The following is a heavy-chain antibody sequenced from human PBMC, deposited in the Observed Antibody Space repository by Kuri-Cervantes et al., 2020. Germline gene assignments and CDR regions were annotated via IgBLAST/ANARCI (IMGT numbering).Heavy chain of an antibody. D-gene: IGHD3-16*01. V-gene: IGHV3-23*01. CDR2: ISGSGGST. CDR3: ARGGGSVDY. J-gene: IGHJ4*02. Sequence: GGSLRLSCAASGFTFSSYSMNWVRQAPGKGLEWVSAISGSGGSTYYADSVKGRFTISRDNSKNTLYLQMNSLRAEDTALYHCARGGGSVDYWGQGTLVTVSS. CDR1: GFTFSSYS.